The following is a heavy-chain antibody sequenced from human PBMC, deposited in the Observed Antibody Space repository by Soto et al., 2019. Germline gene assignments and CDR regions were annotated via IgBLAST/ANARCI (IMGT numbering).Heavy chain of an antibody. CDR1: DFSISSGFYS. D-gene: IGHD2-2*01. J-gene: IGHJ4*02. CDR3: ARVPDY. CDR2: MYHSGST. V-gene: IGHV4-30-2*01. Sequence: PSVTPSHNCAFSDFSISSGFYSWSWIWQPPGKGLEWIGYMYHSGSTYYNPSLKSRVTISIDRSKNQFSLKLSSVTDADTALYYCARVPDYRGQGILVTVSS.